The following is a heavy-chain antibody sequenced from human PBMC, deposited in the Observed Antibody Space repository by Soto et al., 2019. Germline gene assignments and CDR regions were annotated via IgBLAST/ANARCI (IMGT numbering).Heavy chain of an antibody. D-gene: IGHD3-10*01. J-gene: IGHJ4*02. V-gene: IGHV1-69*02. CDR1: GGTFSSYT. CDR3: ARATLVPSGLLWFGEPPDY. CDR2: IIPILGIA. Sequence: ASVKVSCKASGGTFSSYTISWVRQAPGQGLEWMGRIIPILGIANYAQKFQGRVTITADKSTSTAYMELSSLRSEDTAVYYCARATLVPSGLLWFGEPPDYWGQGTLVTVSS.